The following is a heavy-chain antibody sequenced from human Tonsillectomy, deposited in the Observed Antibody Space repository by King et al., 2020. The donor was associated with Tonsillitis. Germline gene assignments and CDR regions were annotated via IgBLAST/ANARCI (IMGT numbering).Heavy chain of an antibody. D-gene: IGHD4-23*01. V-gene: IGHV3-11*01. J-gene: IGHJ3*02. CDR2: ISGSGSAI. CDR1: GFTFSDYY. CDR3: ARDPGIGGGSNSGAFDI. Sequence: VQLVESGGGLVNPGGSLRLSCAGSGFTFSDYYMTWIRQAPGKGLEGVSYISGSGSAIYYPDSVKGRFTISRDNTKNSLYLQLNNLRVEDTAVYYCARDPGIGGGSNSGAFDIWGRGTMVTVSS.